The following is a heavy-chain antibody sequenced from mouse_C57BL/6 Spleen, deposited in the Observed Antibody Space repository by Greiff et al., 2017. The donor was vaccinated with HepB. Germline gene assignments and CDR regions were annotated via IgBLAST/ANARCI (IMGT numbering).Heavy chain of an antibody. D-gene: IGHD2-2*01. CDR2: ITPSSGYT. CDR3: ARFYYGYDGFYFDY. V-gene: IGHV1-7*01. CDR1: GYTFTSYW. Sequence: VQLQQSGAELAKPGASVKLSCKASGYTFTSYWMHWVKQRPGPGLEWIGYITPSSGYTKYNQKFKDKATLTAAKSSSTAYMQLSSLTHDYSAVYYCARFYYGYDGFYFDYWGQGTTLTVAS. J-gene: IGHJ2*01.